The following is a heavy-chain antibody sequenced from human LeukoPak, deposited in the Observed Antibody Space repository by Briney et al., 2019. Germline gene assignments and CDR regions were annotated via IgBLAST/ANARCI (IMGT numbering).Heavy chain of an antibody. J-gene: IGHJ6*03. CDR2: IYYSGST. CDR3: ARDKRPEGAVGYNMDV. Sequence: SETLFHTCTVSGGSISSYYWSWIRQPPGKGLEWIGYIYYSGSTNYNPSLKSRVTISVDTSKNQFSLKLSSVTAADTAVYYCARDKRPEGAVGYNMDVWGKESTLIISS. CDR1: GGSISSYY. V-gene: IGHV4-59*01. D-gene: IGHD6-19*01.